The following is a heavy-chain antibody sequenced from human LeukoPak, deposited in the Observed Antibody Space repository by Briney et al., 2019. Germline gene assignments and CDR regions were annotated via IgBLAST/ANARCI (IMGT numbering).Heavy chain of an antibody. V-gene: IGHV3-49*04. Sequence: GGSLRLSCAASGFTFGRYWLTWVRQAPGKGLEWVGFIRSKAYGGTTEYAASVKGRFTISRDDSKSIAYLQMNSLKTEDTAVYYCTRDSNTAMVTDYWGQGTLVTVSS. CDR2: IRSKAYGGTT. D-gene: IGHD5-18*01. CDR1: GFTFGRYW. J-gene: IGHJ4*02. CDR3: TRDSNTAMVTDY.